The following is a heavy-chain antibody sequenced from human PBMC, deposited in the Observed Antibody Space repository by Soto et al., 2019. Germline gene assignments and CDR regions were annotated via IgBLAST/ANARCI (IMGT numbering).Heavy chain of an antibody. CDR3: ARGGMGKSYWPFEY. CDR2: LTTYNDNA. Sequence: VKVSCTASGFIFSNYAVNWVRQAPGQGLEWMGFLTTYNDNAHYAQKFLGRVTMTADTSTNTAFLELRSLRSDDTAVYYCARGGMGKSYWPFEYWGQGSLVTVSS. J-gene: IGHJ4*02. V-gene: IGHV1-18*01. CDR1: GFIFSNYA. D-gene: IGHD2-8*02.